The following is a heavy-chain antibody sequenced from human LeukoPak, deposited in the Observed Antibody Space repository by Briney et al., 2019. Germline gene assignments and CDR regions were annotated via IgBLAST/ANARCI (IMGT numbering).Heavy chain of an antibody. Sequence: SETLSLTCTVSGGSIGTTNYYWGWLRQPPGKGLEWIGSIYYSETTYDNPSLESRVTISIETSKNQFSLKLSSVTAADTAVYYCARQRDVYFYYYVDVWGKGTTVTAS. D-gene: IGHD3-9*01. V-gene: IGHV4-39*01. J-gene: IGHJ6*03. CDR2: IYYSETT. CDR3: ARQRDVYFYYYVDV. CDR1: GGSIGTTNYY.